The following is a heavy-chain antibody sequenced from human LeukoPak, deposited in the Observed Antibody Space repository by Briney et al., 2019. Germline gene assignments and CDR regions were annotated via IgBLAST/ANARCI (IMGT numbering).Heavy chain of an antibody. CDR1: GGSISSSNW. J-gene: IGHJ4*02. CDR2: IYHSGST. Sequence: PSETLSLTCAVSGGSISSSNWWSWVRQPPGKGLEWIGEIYHSGSTNYNPSLKSRVTISVDKSKNQFSLKLSSVTAADTAVYYCARDYYGSGSYYYDYWGQGTLVTVSS. CDR3: ARDYYGSGSYYYDY. V-gene: IGHV4-4*02. D-gene: IGHD3-10*01.